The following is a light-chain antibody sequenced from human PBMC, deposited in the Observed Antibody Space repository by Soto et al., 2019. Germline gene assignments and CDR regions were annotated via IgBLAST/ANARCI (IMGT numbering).Light chain of an antibody. J-gene: IGKJ4*01. Sequence: IVLRQSPATLSLSPGERATLSCRASQSVSSYLAWYQQKPGQAPRLLIYDAWKRATGVPARFSGSGSGTDFTLTISSLEPEDFAVYYCQQRSSWLTFGGGTKVE. CDR2: DAW. V-gene: IGKV3-11*01. CDR1: QSVSSY. CDR3: QQRSSWLT.